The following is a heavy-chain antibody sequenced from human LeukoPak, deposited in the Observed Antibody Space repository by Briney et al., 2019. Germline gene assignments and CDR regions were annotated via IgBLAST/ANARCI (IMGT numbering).Heavy chain of an antibody. J-gene: IGHJ6*03. D-gene: IGHD2-2*02. CDR3: ARVAAEVVGVPGAIGFGWLRRDYYYMDV. CDR1: GYTFTDSY. V-gene: IGHV1-8*02. CDR2: MNPNSGNT. Sequence: GASVKVSCKTSGYTFTDSYIHWVRQATGQGLEWMGWMNPNSGNTGYAQKFQGRVTMTRDMSTSTVYMELSSLRSEDTAVYYCARVAAEVVGVPGAIGFGWLRRDYYYMDVWGKGTTVTVSS.